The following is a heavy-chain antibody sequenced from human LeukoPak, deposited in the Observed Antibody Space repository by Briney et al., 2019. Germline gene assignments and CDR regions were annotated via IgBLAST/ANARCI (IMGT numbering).Heavy chain of an antibody. CDR2: IWYDGSNK. Sequence: GGSLRLSCAASGFTFSSYGMHWVRQAPGKGLEWVAVIWYDGSNKYYADSVKGRFTISRDNSKNTLYLQMNSLRAEDTAVYYCARDIEVVVAATRPIYYYYGMDVWGKGTTVTVSS. CDR1: GFTFSSYG. V-gene: IGHV3-33*01. D-gene: IGHD2-15*01. CDR3: ARDIEVVVAATRPIYYYYGMDV. J-gene: IGHJ6*04.